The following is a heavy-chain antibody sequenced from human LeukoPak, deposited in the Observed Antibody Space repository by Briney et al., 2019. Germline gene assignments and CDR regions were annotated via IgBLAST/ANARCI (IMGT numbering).Heavy chain of an antibody. Sequence: GGSLRLSCAASGFTFSSYAMHWVRQAPGKGLEWVAVISYDGSNKYYADSVKGRFTISRDNSKNTLYLQMNSLRAEDTAVYYCAKDSPGGGYRSGYFDYWGQGTLVTVSS. J-gene: IGHJ4*02. CDR2: ISYDGSNK. CDR3: AKDSPGGGYRSGYFDY. D-gene: IGHD3-16*01. CDR1: GFTFSSYA. V-gene: IGHV3-30*04.